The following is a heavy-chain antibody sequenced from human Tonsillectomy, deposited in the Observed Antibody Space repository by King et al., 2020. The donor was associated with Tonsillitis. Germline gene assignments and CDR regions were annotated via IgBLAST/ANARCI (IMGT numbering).Heavy chain of an antibody. CDR1: GFSFGDYT. CDR3: ATLLRGYSGYEDSAFDI. V-gene: IGHV3-43*01. J-gene: IGHJ3*02. Sequence: VQLQESGGVVVQPGGSLRLSCAASGFSFGDYTMHWIRQTPGRGLEWVSLISWDGGRTYYVDSVKGRFTISRDNGKSSLYLQMNSLKTEDTALYYCATLLRGYSGYEDSAFDIWGQGTMVTVSS. CDR2: ISWDGGRT. D-gene: IGHD5-12*01.